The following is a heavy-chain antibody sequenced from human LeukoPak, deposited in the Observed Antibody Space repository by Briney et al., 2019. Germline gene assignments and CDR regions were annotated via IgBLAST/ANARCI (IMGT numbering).Heavy chain of an antibody. Sequence: GGSLRLSCAASGFTFSSYSMNWVRQAPGKGLEWVSSISSSSSYIYYADSVKGRFTISRDNSKNTLYLQMNSLRAEDTAVYYCARDLVANLDSSYFDYWGQGTLVTVSS. V-gene: IGHV3-21*01. CDR1: GFTFSSYS. D-gene: IGHD1-14*01. CDR3: ARDLVANLDSSYFDY. J-gene: IGHJ4*02. CDR2: ISSSSSYI.